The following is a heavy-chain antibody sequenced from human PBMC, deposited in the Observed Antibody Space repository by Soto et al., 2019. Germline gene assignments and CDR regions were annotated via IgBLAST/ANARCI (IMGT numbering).Heavy chain of an antibody. CDR3: AGGDYYHSSGYYFYYYTMDV. CDR1: GGSISSSSYY. Sequence: ASETLSLTCTVSGGSISSSSYYWGWIRQPPGKGLEWIGNVYYGGSTYYNPSFKSRVTISVETSKSQFSLKLSSVTAADTAVYYCAGGDYYHSSGYYFYYYTMDVWGQGTTVTVSS. D-gene: IGHD3-22*01. V-gene: IGHV4-39*01. J-gene: IGHJ6*02. CDR2: VYYGGST.